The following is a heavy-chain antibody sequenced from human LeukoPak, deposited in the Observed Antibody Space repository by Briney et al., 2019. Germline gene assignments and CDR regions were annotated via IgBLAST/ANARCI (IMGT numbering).Heavy chain of an antibody. CDR2: ISGSGGST. D-gene: IGHD1-1*01. J-gene: IGHJ5*02. Sequence: GSLRLSCAASGFTFSSYAMSWVRQAPGKGLEWVSAISGSGGSTYYADSVKGRFTISRDNSKNTLYLQMNSLRAVDTAVYYCAKWERREYWFDPWGQGTLVTVSS. V-gene: IGHV3-23*01. CDR1: GFTFSSYA. CDR3: AKWERREYWFDP.